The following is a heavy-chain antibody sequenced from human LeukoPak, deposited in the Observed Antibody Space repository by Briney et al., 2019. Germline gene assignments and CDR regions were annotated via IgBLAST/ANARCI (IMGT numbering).Heavy chain of an antibody. J-gene: IGHJ6*03. D-gene: IGHD4/OR15-4a*01. CDR3: AKNRGANYYNYYMDV. CDR1: GFTFSTYA. Sequence: GGSLRLSCAASGFTFSTYAMSWVRQAPGKGLEWLSTIGGGGRDTFYADSVKGRFAVSRDNSKNTLYLQMSSLRAEDTAVYFCAKNRGANYYNYYMDVWGKGTTVTVSS. V-gene: IGHV3-23*01. CDR2: IGGGGRDT.